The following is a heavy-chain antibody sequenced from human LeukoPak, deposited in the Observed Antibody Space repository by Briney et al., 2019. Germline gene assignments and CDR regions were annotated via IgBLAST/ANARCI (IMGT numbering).Heavy chain of an antibody. Sequence: PGGSLRLSCAASGFTFSNYAMSWVRQAPGKGLEWVSSISGSGDSTYYADSVKGRFTTSRDNSKNTLYLQMNSLRAEDTAVYYCAKIGGYVGYWGQGTLVTVSS. V-gene: IGHV3-23*01. J-gene: IGHJ4*02. CDR1: GFTFSNYA. CDR2: ISGSGDST. CDR3: AKIGGYVGY. D-gene: IGHD2-15*01.